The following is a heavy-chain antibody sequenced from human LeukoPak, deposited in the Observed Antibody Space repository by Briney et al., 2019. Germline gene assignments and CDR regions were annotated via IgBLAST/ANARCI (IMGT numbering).Heavy chain of an antibody. CDR2: IYPGDSDT. V-gene: IGHV5-51*01. CDR3: ATRYPATMVRGVHYAFDI. J-gene: IGHJ3*02. Sequence: GESLKISCKGSGYSFTSYWIGWVRQMPGKGLEWMGIIYPGDSDTRYSPSFQGQVTISADKSISTAYLQWSSLKASDTAMYYCATRYPATMVRGVHYAFDIWGQGTMVTVSS. D-gene: IGHD3-10*01. CDR1: GYSFTSYW.